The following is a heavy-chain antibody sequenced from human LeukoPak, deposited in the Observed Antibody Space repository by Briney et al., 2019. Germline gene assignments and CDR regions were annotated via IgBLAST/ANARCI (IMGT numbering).Heavy chain of an antibody. Sequence: GESLKISCKGSGYSFTSHWIGWVRQMPGKGLEWMGIIYPSDSDTRYSPSFQGQVTISADKSITTAYLQWSSLKASDTAIYYCARRAFDTLTGYNFDYWGQGTLVTVSS. V-gene: IGHV5-51*01. J-gene: IGHJ4*02. D-gene: IGHD3-9*01. CDR1: GYSFTSHW. CDR2: IYPSDSDT. CDR3: ARRAFDTLTGYNFDY.